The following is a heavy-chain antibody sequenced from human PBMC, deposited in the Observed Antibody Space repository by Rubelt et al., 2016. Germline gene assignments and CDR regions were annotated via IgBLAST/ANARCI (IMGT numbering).Heavy chain of an antibody. CDR2: IYWDDDK. Sequence: QITLKESGPTLVKPTQTLTLTCTFSGFSLNTNGMGVGWIRQPPGGALEWLAIIYWDDDKRYSPSLKSRLTINKDTSKNQVVLPMNHMDPCETATYYCAHSTSSAYYYYYYYMDVWGKGTTVTVSS. CDR3: AHSTSSAYYYYYYYMDV. CDR1: GFSLNTNGMG. J-gene: IGHJ6*03. V-gene: IGHV2-5*02.